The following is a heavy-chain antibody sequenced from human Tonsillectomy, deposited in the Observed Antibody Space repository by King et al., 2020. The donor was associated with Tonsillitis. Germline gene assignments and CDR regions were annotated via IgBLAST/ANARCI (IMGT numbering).Heavy chain of an antibody. CDR3: ASGLVGAADF. V-gene: IGHV3-72*01. CDR2: IRNKADSYTT. CDR1: GFTFSDHY. D-gene: IGHD2-15*01. Sequence: DVQLVESGGGLVQPGGSLRLSCTASGFTFSDHYMDWVRQAPGKGLEWVGRIRNKADSYTTEYAASVKGRFLISRDDSKNLVYLQMNSLKTEDTAVYYCASGLVGAADFWGQGTLVTVSS. J-gene: IGHJ4*02.